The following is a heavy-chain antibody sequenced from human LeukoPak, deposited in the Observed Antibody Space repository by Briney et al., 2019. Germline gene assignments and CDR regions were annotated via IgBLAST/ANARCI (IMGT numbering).Heavy chain of an antibody. D-gene: IGHD3/OR15-3a*01. J-gene: IGHJ4*02. CDR1: GVSISSSNSY. V-gene: IGHV4-39*01. CDR3: ARQTGSGLFTLP. Sequence: PETLSPTCTVSGVSISSSNSYWGWIRQPPGKGLEWIVSIYYTGNTYYNASLKSRVTISIDTSKNQISLRLTSVTATDTAMYYCARQTGSGLFTLPGGQGTLVTVSS. CDR2: IYYTGNT.